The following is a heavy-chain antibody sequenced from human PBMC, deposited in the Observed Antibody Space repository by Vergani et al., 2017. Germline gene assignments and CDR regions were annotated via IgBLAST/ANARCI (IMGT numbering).Heavy chain of an antibody. J-gene: IGHJ4*02. CDR1: GYTFTGYY. CDR2: INPNSGGT. D-gene: IGHD6-6*01. Sequence: QVQLVQSGAEVKKPGASVKVSCKASGYTFTGYYMHWVRQAPGQGIEWMGWINPNSGGTNYAQKFQGRVTMTRDTSISTAYMELSRLRSDDTAVYYCARLERPMGYSSSSGSGDYWGQGTLVTVSS. CDR3: ARLERPMGYSSSSGSGDY. V-gene: IGHV1-2*02.